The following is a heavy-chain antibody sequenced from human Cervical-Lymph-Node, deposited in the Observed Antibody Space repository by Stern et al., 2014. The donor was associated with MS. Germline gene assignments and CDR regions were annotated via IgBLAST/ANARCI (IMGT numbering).Heavy chain of an antibody. Sequence: EVQLVESGGGLIQPGGSLRLSCAPSGFTVSSTYMSWVRQAPGRGLEWVSIIFSGGATAYAVSVKGRFTISRDNSRNPLYLQMNSLRAEDTAFYYCARVPPGYGSNSFFDYWGQGNLVTVSS. J-gene: IGHJ4*02. CDR1: GFTVSSTY. CDR2: IFSGGAT. D-gene: IGHD4-23*01. CDR3: ARVPPGYGSNSFFDY. V-gene: IGHV3-53*01.